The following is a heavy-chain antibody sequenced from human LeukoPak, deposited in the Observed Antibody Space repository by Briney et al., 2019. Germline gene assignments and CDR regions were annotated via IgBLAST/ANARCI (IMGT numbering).Heavy chain of an antibody. CDR3: AKGRIAVAGPDAFDI. CDR1: GLTFSSHT. J-gene: IGHJ3*02. CDR2: VTNGGIT. V-gene: IGHV3-23*01. D-gene: IGHD6-19*01. Sequence: GGSLRLSCAASGLTFSSHTMNWVRQAPGKGLEYISSVTNGGITYYADSVKGRFTISRDNSLNTLYLQMNSLRAEDTAVYSCAKGRIAVAGPDAFDIWGQGTMVTVSS.